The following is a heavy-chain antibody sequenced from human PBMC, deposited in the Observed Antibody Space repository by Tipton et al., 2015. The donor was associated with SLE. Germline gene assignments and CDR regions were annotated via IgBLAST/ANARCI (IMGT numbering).Heavy chain of an antibody. CDR1: GYSISSGYY. Sequence: TLSLTCAVSGYSISSGYYWGWVRQPPGKGLEWIGSIYHSGSTYYNPSLKSRVTISVDTSKNQFSLKLSSVTAADTAVYYCARDAYYYDSSGLDWGQGTLVTVSS. D-gene: IGHD3-22*01. J-gene: IGHJ4*02. CDR3: ARDAYYYDSSGLD. CDR2: IYHSGST. V-gene: IGHV4-38-2*02.